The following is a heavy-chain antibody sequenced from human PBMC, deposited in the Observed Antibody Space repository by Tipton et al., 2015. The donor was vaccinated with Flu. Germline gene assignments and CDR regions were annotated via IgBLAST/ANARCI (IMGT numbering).Heavy chain of an antibody. Sequence: TLSLTCAVYGGSFSGYHWSWIRQPPGKGLEWVGEISHSGRADYKPSLKSRVIISVDTSKNQFSLKLTSLTAADTAVYYCARMVTESPHNSNYIDSWGQGTMVTV. D-gene: IGHD2-21*02. CDR1: GGSFSGYH. J-gene: IGHJ4*02. V-gene: IGHV4-34*01. CDR2: ISHSGRA. CDR3: ARMVTESPHNSNYIDS.